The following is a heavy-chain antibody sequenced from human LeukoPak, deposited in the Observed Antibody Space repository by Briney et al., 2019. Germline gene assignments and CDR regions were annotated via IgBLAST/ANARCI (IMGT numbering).Heavy chain of an antibody. J-gene: IGHJ4*02. V-gene: IGHV5-51*01. Sequence: GESLKISCKGSGYSFTSYWIGWVRQMPGKGLEWMGITYPGDSDTRYSPSFQGQVTISADKSISTAYLQWSSLKASDTAMYYCARSNSYYYDSSGSGAAGYWGQGTLVTVSS. CDR1: GYSFTSYW. CDR3: ARSNSYYYDSSGSGAAGY. D-gene: IGHD3-22*01. CDR2: TYPGDSDT.